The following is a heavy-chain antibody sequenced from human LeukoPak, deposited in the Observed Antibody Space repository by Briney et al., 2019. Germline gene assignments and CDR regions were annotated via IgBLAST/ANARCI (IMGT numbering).Heavy chain of an antibody. V-gene: IGHV4-59*01. Sequence: PSETLSLTCTVSGGSISSYYWSWIRQPPGKGLEWIGYIYYSGSTNYNPSLKSRVTISVDTSKNQFSLKLSSVTAADTAVYYCARGRGYSSYTDYWGQGTLVTVSS. CDR2: IYYSGST. J-gene: IGHJ4*02. CDR3: ARGRGYSSYTDY. CDR1: GGSISSYY. D-gene: IGHD5-18*01.